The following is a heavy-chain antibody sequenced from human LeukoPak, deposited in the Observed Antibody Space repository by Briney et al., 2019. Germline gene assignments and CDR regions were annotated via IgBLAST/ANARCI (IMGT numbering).Heavy chain of an antibody. CDR1: VYTFTDYY. CDR2: INANNGDT. CDR3: ARVSPIYQLFFWFDP. J-gene: IGHJ5*02. Sequence: ASVTVSFTASVYTFTDYYVHWVRQAPGQGLEWMGWINANNGDTNYAQKFQGRVTMTRDTSISTAYMDLTRLRSDDTAVYYCARVSPIYQLFFWFDPWGQGTLVTVSS. V-gene: IGHV1-2*02. D-gene: IGHD2-2*01.